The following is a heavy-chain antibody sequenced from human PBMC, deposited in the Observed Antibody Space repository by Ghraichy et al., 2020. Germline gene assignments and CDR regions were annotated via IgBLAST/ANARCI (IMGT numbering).Heavy chain of an antibody. D-gene: IGHD1-26*01. CDR2: ISGSGDST. J-gene: IGHJ1*01. CDR1: GFTFSNYA. V-gene: IGHV3-23*01. CDR3: AKCVGTTGKYFQY. Sequence: GESLNISCAASGFTFSNYAMSWVRQAPGKGLEWVSTISGSGDSTYYADSVKGRFTISRDNSKNTLYLQMNTLRAEDTAVYYCAKCVGTTGKYFQYWGQGTLVTVSS.